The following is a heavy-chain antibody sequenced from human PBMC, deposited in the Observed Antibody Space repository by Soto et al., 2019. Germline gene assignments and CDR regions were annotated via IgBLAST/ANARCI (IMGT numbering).Heavy chain of an antibody. D-gene: IGHD1-26*01. V-gene: IGHV4-59*08. J-gene: IGHJ4*02. Sequence: SETLSLTCTVSGGSISSYYWSWIRQPPGKGLEWIGYIYYSGSTNHNPSLKSRVPISVDTSKNQFSLKLSSVTAADTAVYYCARLVGTRVYWGQGALVTVSS. CDR2: IYYSGST. CDR1: GGSISSYY. CDR3: ARLVGTRVY.